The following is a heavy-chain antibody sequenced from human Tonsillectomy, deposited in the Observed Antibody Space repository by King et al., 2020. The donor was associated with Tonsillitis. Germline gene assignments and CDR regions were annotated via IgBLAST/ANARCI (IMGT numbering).Heavy chain of an antibody. Sequence: VQLVESGGGLVQPGGSLRLSCAASGFTFSSYWMRWIRQAPGKGLVWVSLISIDGTCTTYADSVKGRFTISRDNAKNTLYLQMNILRAEDTAVYFCARGYSGTYRVDYWGQGTLVTVSS. CDR1: GFTFSSYW. D-gene: IGHD1-26*01. J-gene: IGHJ4*02. CDR2: ISIDGTCT. V-gene: IGHV3-74*03. CDR3: ARGYSGTYRVDY.